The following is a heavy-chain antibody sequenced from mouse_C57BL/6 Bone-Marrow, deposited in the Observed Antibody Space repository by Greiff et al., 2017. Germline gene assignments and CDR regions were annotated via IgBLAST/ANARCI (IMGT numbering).Heavy chain of an antibody. CDR2: IHPNSGST. Sequence: VQLQQPGAELVKPGASVKLSCKASGYTFTSYWMHWVKQRPGQGLEWIGMIHPNSGSTNYNEKLKSKATLTVDKSSSTAYMQLSSLTSEDSAVYYCARSGGYYGGWGQGTTLTVSS. CDR1: GYTFTSYW. V-gene: IGHV1-64*01. D-gene: IGHD2-3*01. J-gene: IGHJ2*01. CDR3: ARSGGYYGG.